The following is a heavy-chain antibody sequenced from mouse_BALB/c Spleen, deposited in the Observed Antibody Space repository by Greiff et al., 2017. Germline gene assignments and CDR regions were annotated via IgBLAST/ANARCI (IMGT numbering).Heavy chain of an antibody. CDR2: IRNKANGYTT. CDR1: GFTFTDYY. Sequence: DVMLVESGGGLVQPGGSLRLSCATSGFTFTDYYMSWVRQPPGKALEWLGFIRNKANGYTTEYSASVKGRFTISRDNSQSILHLQMNTLRAEDSATYYCARSGSSYGYAMDYWGQGTSVTVSS. V-gene: IGHV7-3*02. J-gene: IGHJ4*01. CDR3: ARSGSSYGYAMDY. D-gene: IGHD1-1*01.